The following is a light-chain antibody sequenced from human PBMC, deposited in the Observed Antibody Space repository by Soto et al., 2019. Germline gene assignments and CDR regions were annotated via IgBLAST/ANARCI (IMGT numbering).Light chain of an antibody. Sequence: QSALTQPASVSGSPGQSTTISCTGTSSDVGGYNYVSWYQQHPGKAPKLMIYDVSNRPSGVSNRFPGSKSGNTASLTISGLQAEDEADHYCSSYTSSTFFGPGPKVTVL. J-gene: IGLJ1*01. CDR2: DVS. CDR3: SSYTSSTF. V-gene: IGLV2-14*01. CDR1: SSDVGGYNY.